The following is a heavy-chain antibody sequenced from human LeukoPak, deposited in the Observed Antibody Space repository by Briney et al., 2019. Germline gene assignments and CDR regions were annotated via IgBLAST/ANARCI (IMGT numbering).Heavy chain of an antibody. CDR2: INHSGST. V-gene: IGHV4-34*01. CDR1: GGSFSGYY. CDR3: ARARGVYYYDSSGYRY. J-gene: IGHJ4*02. D-gene: IGHD3-22*01. Sequence: SETLSLTCAVYGGSFSGYYWSWIRQPPGKGLEWIGEINHSGSTNYNPSLKSRVTISVDTSKNQFSLKLSSVTAADTAVYYRARARGVYYYDSSGYRYWGQGTLVTVSS.